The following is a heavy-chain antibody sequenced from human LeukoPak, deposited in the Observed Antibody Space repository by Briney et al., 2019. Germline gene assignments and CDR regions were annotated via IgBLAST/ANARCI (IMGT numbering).Heavy chain of an antibody. J-gene: IGHJ6*02. Sequence: SETLSLTCVVSGGSVSGYYWGWIRQPPGKGLEWIGYIYHSGSTYYNPSLKSRVTISVDRSKNQFSLKLSSVTAADTAVYYCARGAGDSYYYGMDVWGQGTTVTVSS. D-gene: IGHD2-21*01. CDR1: GGSVSGYY. CDR2: IYHSGST. CDR3: ARGAGDSYYYGMDV. V-gene: IGHV4-30-2*01.